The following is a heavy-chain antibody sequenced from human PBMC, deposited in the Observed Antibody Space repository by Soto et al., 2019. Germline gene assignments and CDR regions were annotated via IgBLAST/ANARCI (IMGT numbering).Heavy chain of an antibody. J-gene: IGHJ5*02. CDR3: ARASYYGSGSRDNWFDP. Sequence: QVQLQESGPGLVKPSETLSLTCTVSGGSISSYYWSWIRQPPGKGLEWIGYIYYSGSTNYNPSLKTRVTISVDTSKNHFSLKLSSVTAADTAVYYCARASYYGSGSRDNWFDPWGQGTLVTVSS. D-gene: IGHD3-10*01. CDR1: GGSISSYY. CDR2: IYYSGST. V-gene: IGHV4-59*01.